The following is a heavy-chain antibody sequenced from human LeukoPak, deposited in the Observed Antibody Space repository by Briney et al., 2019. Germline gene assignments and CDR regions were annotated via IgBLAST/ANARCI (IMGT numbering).Heavy chain of an antibody. V-gene: IGHV3-13*01. CDR2: IGTAGEI. CDR1: GFTFSRYD. J-gene: IGHJ2*01. D-gene: IGHD6-13*01. Sequence: GGSLRLSCAASGFTFSRYDMHWVRQPTGKGLEWVSGIGTAGEIYYPGSVKGRFTISRENAKNSLYLQMNSLRAGDTAVYYYARAGYSSSWYSRYFDLWGRGTLVTVSS. CDR3: ARAGYSSSWYSRYFDL.